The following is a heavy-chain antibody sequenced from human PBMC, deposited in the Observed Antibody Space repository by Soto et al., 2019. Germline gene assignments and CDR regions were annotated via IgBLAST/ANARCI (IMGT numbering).Heavy chain of an antibody. Sequence: EVQLVESGGGLIQPGGSLRLSCAASGFTVSSNYMSWVRQAPGKGLEWVSVIYSGGSTYYADSVKGRFTISRDNSKNTLYLQMHSLRAEETAVNYCARDGDSSGYRPVWGQGTLVTVSS. J-gene: IGHJ4*02. V-gene: IGHV3-53*01. CDR3: ARDGDSSGYRPV. CDR2: IYSGGST. D-gene: IGHD3-22*01. CDR1: GFTVSSNY.